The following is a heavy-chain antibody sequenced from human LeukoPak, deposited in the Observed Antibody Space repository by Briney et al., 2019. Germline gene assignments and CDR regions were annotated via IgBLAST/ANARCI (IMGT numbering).Heavy chain of an antibody. V-gene: IGHV3-73*01. Sequence: GGSLRLSCAASGFMFSGSAMHWVRQASGKGLEWVGRIRSKANSCATAYAASVEGRFTISRDDSKSTAYLQMNSLKTEDTAVYYCTRFNQQPYGMDVWGQGTTVTVSS. CDR1: GFMFSGSA. CDR3: TRFNQQPYGMDV. J-gene: IGHJ6*02. CDR2: IRSKANSCAT. D-gene: IGHD6-13*01.